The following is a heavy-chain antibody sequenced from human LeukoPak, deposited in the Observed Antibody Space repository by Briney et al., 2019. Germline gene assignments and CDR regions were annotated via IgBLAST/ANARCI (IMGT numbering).Heavy chain of an antibody. CDR3: ATPYCSSISCLDVFSM. V-gene: IGHV4-31*03. J-gene: IGHJ3*02. D-gene: IGHD2-2*01. CDR1: GVSVSDGRYY. Sequence: SETLSLTCNVSGVSVSDGRYYWTWIRQHPGKGLEWIGYKYYSGSAKYNPSLKGRLTISVDTSKNQFSLQLTSVTAADTATYYCATPYCSSISCLDVFSMWGQGTRVTVSS. CDR2: KYYSGSA.